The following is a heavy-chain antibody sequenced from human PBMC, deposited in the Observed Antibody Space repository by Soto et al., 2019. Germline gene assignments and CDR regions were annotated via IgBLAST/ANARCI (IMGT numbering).Heavy chain of an antibody. CDR2: IYFTGGT. Sequence: SETQSLTCTVSGAYVSCGSYYWTWIRQPPGKGLEWVGYIYFTGGTKYSPSLKNRVSMSADTSKNQFSLKLSSVTTADTAVYYCATDGDGYNYWGQGILVTVSS. CDR3: ATDGDGYNY. CDR1: GAYVSCGSYY. V-gene: IGHV4-61*01. J-gene: IGHJ4*02. D-gene: IGHD5-12*01.